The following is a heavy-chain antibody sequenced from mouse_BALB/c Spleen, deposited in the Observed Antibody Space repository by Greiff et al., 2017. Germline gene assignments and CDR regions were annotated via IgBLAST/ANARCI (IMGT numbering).Heavy chain of an antibody. CDR3: ARLRYDYYAMDY. CDR2: ISSGGSYT. Sequence: EVKVVESGGGLVKPGGSLKLSCAASGFTFSSYAMSWVRQTPEKRLEWVATISSGGSYTYYPDSVKGRFTISRDNAKNTLYLQMSSLRSEDTAMYYCARLRYDYYAMDYWGQGTSVTVSS. V-gene: IGHV5-9-3*01. D-gene: IGHD2-14*01. CDR1: GFTFSSYA. J-gene: IGHJ4*01.